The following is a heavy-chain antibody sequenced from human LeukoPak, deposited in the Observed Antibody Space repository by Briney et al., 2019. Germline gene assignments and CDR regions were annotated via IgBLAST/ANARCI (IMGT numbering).Heavy chain of an antibody. D-gene: IGHD7-27*01. Sequence: SETLSLTCTVSGYSISSGYYWGWIRQPPGKGLEWIGSIYHSGSTYYNPSLKSRVTISVDTSKNQFSLKLSSVTAADTAVYYCAREYWGNLDYWGQGTLVTVSS. J-gene: IGHJ4*02. V-gene: IGHV4-38-2*02. CDR2: IYHSGST. CDR1: GYSISSGYY. CDR3: AREYWGNLDY.